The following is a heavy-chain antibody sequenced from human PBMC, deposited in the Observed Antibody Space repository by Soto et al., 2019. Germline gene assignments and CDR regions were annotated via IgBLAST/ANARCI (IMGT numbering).Heavy chain of an antibody. Sequence: GGSLRLSCAASGFTFSPYTMHWVRQTPGKGLEWVAVISYDGSDKYYAGSVRGRFTISRDNSKNTLFLQMNSLRAEDTALYYCGRGGGFRGADCYKGGIHYWGPGALVTVSS. CDR1: GFTFSPYT. J-gene: IGHJ4*02. D-gene: IGHD2-21*02. CDR2: ISYDGSDK. CDR3: GRGGGFRGADCYKGGIHY. V-gene: IGHV3-30-3*01.